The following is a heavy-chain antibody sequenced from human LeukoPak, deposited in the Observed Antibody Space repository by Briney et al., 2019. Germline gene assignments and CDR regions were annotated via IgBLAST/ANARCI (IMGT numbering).Heavy chain of an antibody. Sequence: SVKVSCKASGGTFSSYAISWVRQAPGQGLEWMGGIIPIYGTANYAQKLQGRVTITADESTSTAYMELSSLRSEDTAVYYCARNFGYDVSLAFDYYYMDVWGKGTTVTVSS. D-gene: IGHD5-12*01. J-gene: IGHJ6*03. CDR1: GGTFSSYA. V-gene: IGHV1-69*13. CDR2: IIPIYGTA. CDR3: ARNFGYDVSLAFDYYYMDV.